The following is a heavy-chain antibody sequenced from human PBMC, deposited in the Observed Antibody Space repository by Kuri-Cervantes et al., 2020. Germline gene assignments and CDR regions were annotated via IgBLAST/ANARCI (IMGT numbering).Heavy chain of an antibody. D-gene: IGHD6-19*01. CDR3: ARSSGWLWGVISYYYYMDV. CDR1: GYTFTSYA. Sequence: ASVKVSCKASGYTFTSYAMHWVRQAPGQRLEWMGWINAGNGNTNYAQKLQGRVTMTTDTSTSTAYMELRSLRSDDTAVYYCARSSGWLWGVISYYYYMDVWGKGTTVTVSS. V-gene: IGHV1-3*01. CDR2: INAGNGNT. J-gene: IGHJ6*03.